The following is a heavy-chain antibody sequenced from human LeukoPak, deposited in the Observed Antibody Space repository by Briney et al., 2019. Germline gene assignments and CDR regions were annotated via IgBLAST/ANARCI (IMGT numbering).Heavy chain of an antibody. CDR2: NSGST. Sequence: PSETLSLTCTVSGDSIGSYFWSWIRQPPGKGLEWIGYNSGSTNYNPSLKSRVTILLDRSKNQFPLKLSSVTAADTAIYYCARGRGYGGNYLRSFDIWGQGTMVTVSS. D-gene: IGHD1-26*01. J-gene: IGHJ3*02. V-gene: IGHV4-59*08. CDR3: ARGRGYGGNYLRSFDI. CDR1: GDSIGSYF.